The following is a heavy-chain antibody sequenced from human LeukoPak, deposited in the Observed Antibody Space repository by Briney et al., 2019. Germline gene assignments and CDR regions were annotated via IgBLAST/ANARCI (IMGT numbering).Heavy chain of an antibody. Sequence: XSWVRQAXXXGLEWMGWISAYNGNTNYAQKLQGRVTMTTDTPTSTAYMELRSLRSDDTAVYYCARDNYGMDVWAKGPRSPSP. V-gene: IGHV1-18*01. CDR2: ISAYNGNT. CDR3: ARDNYGMDV. J-gene: IGHJ6*02.